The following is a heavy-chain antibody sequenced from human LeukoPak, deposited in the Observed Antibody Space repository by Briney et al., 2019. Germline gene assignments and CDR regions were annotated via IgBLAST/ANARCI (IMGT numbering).Heavy chain of an antibody. J-gene: IGHJ4*02. D-gene: IGHD6-19*01. CDR1: GGSISSYY. CDR3: ARRPAVAGVYYFDY. V-gene: IGHV4-59*08. CDR2: IYYSGST. Sequence: SETLSLTCTVSGGSISSYYWSWIRQPPGKGLEWIGYIYYSGSTNYNPSLKSRVTISVDTSENQFSLKLSSVTAADTAVYYCARRPAVAGVYYFDYWGQGTLVTVSS.